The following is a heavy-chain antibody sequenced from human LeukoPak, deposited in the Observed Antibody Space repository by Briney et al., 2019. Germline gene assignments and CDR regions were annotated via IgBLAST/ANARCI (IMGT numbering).Heavy chain of an antibody. Sequence: YPSETLSLTCAVYGGSFSGYYWSWIRQPPGKGLEWIGEINHSGSTNYNPSLKSRVTISVDTSKNQFSLKLSSVTAADTAVYYCASRWLTRDYWGQGTLVTVSS. V-gene: IGHV4-34*01. CDR3: ASRWLTRDY. D-gene: IGHD4-23*01. CDR1: GGSFSGYY. CDR2: INHSGST. J-gene: IGHJ4*02.